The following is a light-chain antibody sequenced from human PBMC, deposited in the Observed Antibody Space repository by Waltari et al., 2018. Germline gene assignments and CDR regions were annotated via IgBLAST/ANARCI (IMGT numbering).Light chain of an antibody. CDR2: EVS. V-gene: IGLV2-18*02. Sequence: QSALTQPPSVSGSPGQSVTISCTGTSSDVGSYNRVSWYQQPPGTAPNLMIYEVSNRPSGVPDRFSGSKSGNTASLTISGLQAEDEADYYCSSYTSSSTLVFGGGTKLPVL. CDR1: SSDVGSYNR. CDR3: SSYTSSSTLV. J-gene: IGLJ2*01.